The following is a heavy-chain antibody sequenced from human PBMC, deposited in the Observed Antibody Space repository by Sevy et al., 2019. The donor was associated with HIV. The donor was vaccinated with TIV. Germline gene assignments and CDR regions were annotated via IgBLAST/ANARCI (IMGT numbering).Heavy chain of an antibody. CDR3: ARAVGYYYYAMDV. J-gene: IGHJ6*02. V-gene: IGHV4-59*01. CDR2: IYYSRSSGNT. Sequence: SETLSLTCTVSGGSISIYYWSWIRQPPGKGLEWIGSIYYSRSSGNTNYNPSLKSRVTISVDTSKSEFSLKLRSVTAADTAVYYCARAVGYYYYAMDVWGQGTTVTVSS. D-gene: IGHD2-15*01. CDR1: GGSISIYY.